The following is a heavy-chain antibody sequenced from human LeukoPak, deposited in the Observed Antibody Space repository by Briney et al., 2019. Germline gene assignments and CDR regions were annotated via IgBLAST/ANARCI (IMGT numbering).Heavy chain of an antibody. CDR2: ISGSGGST. J-gene: IGHJ4*02. CDR1: GFTFSSYA. CDR3: AKEYSSGWYYFVY. D-gene: IGHD6-19*01. V-gene: IGHV3-23*01. Sequence: GGSLRLSCAASGFTFSSYAMSWVRQAPGKGLEWVSSISGSGGSTYYADSVKGRFTISRDNSKNTLSLQMNSLRAEETAIYYCAKEYSSGWYYFVYWGQGTLVTVPS.